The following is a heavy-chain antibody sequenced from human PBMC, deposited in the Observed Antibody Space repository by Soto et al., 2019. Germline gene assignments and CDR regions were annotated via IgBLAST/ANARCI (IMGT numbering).Heavy chain of an antibody. CDR3: ARGVAATSWFDP. V-gene: IGHV1-69*06. J-gene: IGHJ5*02. CDR1: GGTFSSYA. D-gene: IGHD2-15*01. Sequence: EASVKVSCKASGGTFSSYAISWVRQAPGQGLEWMGGIIPIFGTVNYAQKFQGRVTITADKSTSTAYMELSSLRSEDTAVYYCARGVAATSWFDPWGQGTLVTVSS. CDR2: IIPIFGTV.